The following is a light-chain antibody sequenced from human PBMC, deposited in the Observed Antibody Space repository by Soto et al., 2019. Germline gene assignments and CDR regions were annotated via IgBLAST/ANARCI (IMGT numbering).Light chain of an antibody. CDR2: AAS. V-gene: IGKV1-17*01. CDR1: QGIGKD. CDR3: LHYHSYPRT. Sequence: DIQMTQSPSSLSSSVGDRVTITCRASQGIGKDLVWYQQQPGKAPTRLIYAASIFQSGGPSRFSGSGSGTEFTLTISSLQHEDFATYYCLHYHSYPRTFGQGTKLEIK. J-gene: IGKJ2*01.